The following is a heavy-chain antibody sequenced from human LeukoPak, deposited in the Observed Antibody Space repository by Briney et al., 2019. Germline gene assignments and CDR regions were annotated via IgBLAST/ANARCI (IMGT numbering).Heavy chain of an antibody. CDR2: ISSSSSYV. V-gene: IGHV3-21*01. CDR3: ARLIDRDGYEFDY. D-gene: IGHD5-24*01. CDR1: GFTIRDFT. Sequence: GGSLRLSCKVSGFTIRDFTMNWVRQAPGRGLEWVSSISSSSSYVYYADSVKGRFTISRDNAKNSLCLQMNSLRAEDTAVYYCARLIDRDGYEFDYWGQGTLVTVSS. J-gene: IGHJ4*02.